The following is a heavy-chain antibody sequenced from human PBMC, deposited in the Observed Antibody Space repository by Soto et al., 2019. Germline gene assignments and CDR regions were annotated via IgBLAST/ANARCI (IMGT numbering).Heavy chain of an antibody. J-gene: IGHJ5*02. CDR2: IYHSGST. CDR1: GGSISSGGYS. Sequence: QLQLQESGSGLVKPSQTLSLTCAVSGGSISSGGYSWSWIRQPPGKGLEWIGYIYHSGSTYYNPSLKSRVTISVDRSKNQFSLKLSSVTAADTAVYYCARDSYGDYEGWFDPWGQGTLVTVSS. D-gene: IGHD4-17*01. CDR3: ARDSYGDYEGWFDP. V-gene: IGHV4-30-2*01.